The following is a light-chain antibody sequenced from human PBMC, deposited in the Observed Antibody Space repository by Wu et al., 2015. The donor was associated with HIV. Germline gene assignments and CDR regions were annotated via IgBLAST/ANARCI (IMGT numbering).Light chain of an antibody. CDR2: DAS. J-gene: IGKJ1*01. CDR3: QQYNIWPPVT. CDR1: QSVNSN. Sequence: EKLMTQSPATLSVSPGERVTLSCRASQSVNSNLAWYQQIPGQAPRLLIYDASTRATGVPARFSGSGSGTEFILTISSIKSEDSAVYYCQQYNIWPPVTFGQGTKVEIK. V-gene: IGKV3-15*01.